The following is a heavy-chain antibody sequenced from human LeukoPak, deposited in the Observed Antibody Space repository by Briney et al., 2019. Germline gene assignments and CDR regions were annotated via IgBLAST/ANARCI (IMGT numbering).Heavy chain of an antibody. CDR3: ASSRDRYDILTGYYIGNWFDP. CDR2: IYYSGST. V-gene: IGHV4-30-4*01. J-gene: IGHJ5*02. D-gene: IGHD3-9*01. CDR1: GGSISSGDYY. Sequence: PSETLSLTCTVSGGSISSGDYYWSWIRQPPGKGLEWIGYIYYSGSTYYNPSLKSRVTISVDTSKSQFSLKLSSVTAADTAVYYCASSRDRYDILTGYYIGNWFDPWGQGTLVTVSS.